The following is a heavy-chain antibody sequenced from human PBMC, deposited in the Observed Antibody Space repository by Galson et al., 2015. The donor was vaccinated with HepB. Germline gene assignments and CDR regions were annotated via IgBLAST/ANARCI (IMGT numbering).Heavy chain of an antibody. CDR3: VKEPFPRYCSSTSCSPAPYYSYYMDV. D-gene: IGHD2-2*01. CDR2: MSSNGGST. CDR1: GRTFSSYR. Sequence: SLRLSWAASGRTFSSYRMNRGRQAPGKGREYVAEMSSNGGSTYYADSVKGRFTISRDNSKNTLYLQMSSLRAEDTAVYYCVKEPFPRYCSSTSCSPAPYYSYYMDVWGQGTPVTVSS. J-gene: IGHJ6*03. V-gene: IGHV3-64D*06.